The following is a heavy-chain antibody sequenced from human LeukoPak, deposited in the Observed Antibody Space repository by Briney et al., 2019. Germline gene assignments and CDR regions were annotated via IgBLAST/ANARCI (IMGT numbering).Heavy chain of an antibody. CDR1: GFTFSSHW. D-gene: IGHD4-17*01. J-gene: IGHJ4*02. V-gene: IGHV3-23*01. CDR2: ISGSGGST. Sequence: GGSLRLSCAASGFTFSSHWMDWVRQAPGKGLEWVSAISGSGGSTYYADSVKGRFTISRDNSKNTLYLQMNSLRAEDTAVYYCAKEPTTVTAPYWGQGTLVTVSS. CDR3: AKEPTTVTAPY.